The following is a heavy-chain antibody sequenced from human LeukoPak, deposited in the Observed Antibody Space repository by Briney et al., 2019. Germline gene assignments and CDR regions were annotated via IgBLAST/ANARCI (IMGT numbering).Heavy chain of an antibody. CDR3: TRVADGGLFDL. CDR1: GGSIVNYY. Sequence: SETLSLTCTVSGGSIVNYYWTWIRQSPGKRLEWIGCIYYSGATHYNPSLNSRVTFSVDTSKNEVSLKLTSVTPADTAIYYCTRVADGGLFDLWGRGTLVTVSS. D-gene: IGHD2-15*01. V-gene: IGHV4-59*13. CDR2: IYYSGAT. J-gene: IGHJ2*01.